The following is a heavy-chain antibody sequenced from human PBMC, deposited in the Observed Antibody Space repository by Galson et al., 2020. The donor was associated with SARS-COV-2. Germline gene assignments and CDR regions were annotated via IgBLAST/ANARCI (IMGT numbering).Heavy chain of an antibody. Sequence: SGPTLVKPTDTLTLTCTVSRFSLSNARLGVSWIRQPPGKALEWPEHIFSNDEKSYSTSLKSRLTISQDTSKSQVVLTMTNMDPVDTATYYGARIRGEYYDSSGYYHRGYFDLWGRGTLVTVSS. CDR3: ARIRGEYYDSSGYYHRGYFDL. D-gene: IGHD3-22*01. CDR2: IFSNDEK. CDR1: RFSLSNARLG. V-gene: IGHV2-26*01. J-gene: IGHJ2*01.